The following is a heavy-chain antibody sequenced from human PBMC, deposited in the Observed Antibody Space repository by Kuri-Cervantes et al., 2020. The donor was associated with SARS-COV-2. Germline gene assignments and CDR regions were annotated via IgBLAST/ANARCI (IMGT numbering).Heavy chain of an antibody. J-gene: IGHJ4*02. CDR3: ARDGGGYYDSSGYYGQLGFDY. CDR2: ISSSSSTI. CDR1: GFTCSSYS. D-gene: IGHD3-22*01. V-gene: IGHV3-48*02. Sequence: GGSLRLSCAASGFTCSSYSMNWVRQAPGKGLEWVSYISSSSSTIYYADSVKGRFTISRDNAKNSLYLQMNSLRDEDTAVYYCARDGGGYYDSSGYYGQLGFDYWGQGTLVTVSS.